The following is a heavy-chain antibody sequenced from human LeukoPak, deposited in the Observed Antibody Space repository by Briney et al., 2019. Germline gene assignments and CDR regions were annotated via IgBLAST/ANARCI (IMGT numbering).Heavy chain of an antibody. J-gene: IGHJ4*02. D-gene: IGHD3-10*01. V-gene: IGHV1-69*01. CDR3: ATLGGGSGSYLLAYFDY. Sequence: SSVKVSCKASGGTFSSYAISWVRQAPGQGLERMGGIIPIFGTANYAQKFQGRVTITADESASTAYVELSSLRSEDTAVYYCATLGGGSGSYLLAYFDYWGQGTLVTVSS. CDR2: IIPIFGTA. CDR1: GGTFSSYA.